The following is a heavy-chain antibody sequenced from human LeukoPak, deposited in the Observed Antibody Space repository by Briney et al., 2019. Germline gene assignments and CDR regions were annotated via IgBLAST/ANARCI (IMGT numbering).Heavy chain of an antibody. V-gene: IGHV3-7*04. D-gene: IGHD5-18*01. J-gene: IGHJ4*02. CDR3: ARQQLQLWYD. CDR2: INQDGSEE. CDR1: GFTFRNYW. Sequence: GGSLRLTCAASGFTFRNYWMSWVRQAPGKGLEWVANINQDGSEENYVASVKGRFTISRDNAKNTLYLQMNSLRAEDTAVYYCARQQLQLWYDWGQGTLVTVSS.